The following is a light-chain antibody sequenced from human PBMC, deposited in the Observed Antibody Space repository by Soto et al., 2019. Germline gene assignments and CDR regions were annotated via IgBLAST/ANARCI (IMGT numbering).Light chain of an antibody. Sequence: SVLTQPASVSGSPGQSITISCTGTSSDVGNYNLVSWYQQHPGKAPKLIIYEDTKRPSGVSNRFSGSKSGNTASLTISGLQAEDEADYYCCSYADSSTYVFGTGTKLTVL. V-gene: IGLV2-23*01. CDR1: SSDVGNYNL. CDR2: EDT. J-gene: IGLJ1*01. CDR3: CSYADSSTYV.